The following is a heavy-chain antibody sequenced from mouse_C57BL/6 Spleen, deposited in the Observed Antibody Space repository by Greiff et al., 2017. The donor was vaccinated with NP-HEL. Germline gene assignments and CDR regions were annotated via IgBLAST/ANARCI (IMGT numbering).Heavy chain of an antibody. D-gene: IGHD3-2*01. V-gene: IGHV1-81*01. CDR3: AIDSPFAY. Sequence: VKLMESGAELARPGASVKLSCKASGYTFTSYGISWVKQRTGQGLEWIGEIYPRSGNTYYNEKFKGKATLTADKSSSTAYMELRSLTSEDSAVYFCAIDSPFAYWGQGTLVTVSA. CDR2: IYPRSGNT. CDR1: GYTFTSYG. J-gene: IGHJ3*01.